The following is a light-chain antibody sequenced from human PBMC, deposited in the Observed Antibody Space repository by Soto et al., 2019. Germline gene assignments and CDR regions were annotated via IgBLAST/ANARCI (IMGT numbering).Light chain of an antibody. J-gene: IGKJ1*01. Sequence: EIVLTQSPATLSLSPGERATLSCRASQSVSSYLAWYQQKPGQAPRLLIYDASNRATGIPARFSGSGSGTDFTLNIRSLEPEDFAVYYCQRRSNWPPWTFGQGTKVEIK. V-gene: IGKV3-11*01. CDR2: DAS. CDR1: QSVSSY. CDR3: QRRSNWPPWT.